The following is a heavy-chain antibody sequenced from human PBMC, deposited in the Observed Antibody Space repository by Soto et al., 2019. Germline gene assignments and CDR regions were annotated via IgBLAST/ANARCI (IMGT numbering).Heavy chain of an antibody. Sequence: GGSLRLSCSASRFTFTSYAMSWVRQAPGEGLEWVSTISGSGDSTYYADSVRGRFTISRDTSKNTLYLQMNTLRAADTAVYYCAKLVGRYSSSSHFDYWGPGTLVTVSS. V-gene: IGHV3-23*01. J-gene: IGHJ4*02. CDR3: AKLVGRYSSSSHFDY. D-gene: IGHD6-6*01. CDR1: RFTFTSYA. CDR2: ISGSGDST.